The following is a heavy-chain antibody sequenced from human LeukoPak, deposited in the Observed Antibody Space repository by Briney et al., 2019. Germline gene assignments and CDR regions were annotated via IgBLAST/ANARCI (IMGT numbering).Heavy chain of an antibody. J-gene: IGHJ3*02. CDR1: GFTFSSYW. D-gene: IGHD7-27*01. Sequence: QPGGSLRLSCAASGFTFSSYWMHWVRQAPGKGLVWVSRINSDGSSTSYADSVKGRFTISRDNAKNTLYLQMNSLRAEDTVVYYCARGASHWGAFDIWGQGTMVTVSS. V-gene: IGHV3-74*01. CDR3: ARGASHWGAFDI. CDR2: INSDGSST.